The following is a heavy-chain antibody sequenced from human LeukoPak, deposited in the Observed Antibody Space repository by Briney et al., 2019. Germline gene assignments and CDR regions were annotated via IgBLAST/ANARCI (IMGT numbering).Heavy chain of an antibody. D-gene: IGHD6-19*01. V-gene: IGHV4-39*07. CDR1: GGSISSNGYY. Sequence: PSETLSLTCTVSGGSISSNGYYWAWFRQPPGKGLEWIGSIYYSGSTYYNPSLKSRVTISVDTSKNQFSLKLSSVTAADTAVYYCARATAVVGDAFDIWGQGTMVTVSS. CDR2: IYYSGST. J-gene: IGHJ3*02. CDR3: ARATAVVGDAFDI.